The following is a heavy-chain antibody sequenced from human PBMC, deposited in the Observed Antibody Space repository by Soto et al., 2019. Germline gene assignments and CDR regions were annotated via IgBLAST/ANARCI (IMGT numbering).Heavy chain of an antibody. V-gene: IGHV4-39*01. Sequence: SETLSLTCTVSGGSISGDYWGWIRQPPGKGLEWIATIYYSGGTFSNPSLASGVTISVDPCRDRFSLRLTSVTAADTAVYSCARPPRPKPSGSGTDFWGKETRFTVAS. CDR2: IYYSGGT. CDR1: GGSISGDY. J-gene: IGHJ4*02. CDR3: ARPPRPKPSGSGTDF. D-gene: IGHD3-10*01.